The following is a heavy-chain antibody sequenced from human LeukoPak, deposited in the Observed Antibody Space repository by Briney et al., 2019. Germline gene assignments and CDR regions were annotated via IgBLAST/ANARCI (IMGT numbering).Heavy chain of an antibody. CDR2: ISAYNGNT. V-gene: IGHV1-18*01. J-gene: IGHJ4*02. D-gene: IGHD2-2*01. CDR3: ARLVVPAAPEGFDY. Sequence: ASVKVSCKASGYTYTSYGISWVRQAPGQGLEWMGWISAYNGNTNYTQKLQGRVTMTTDTSTSTAYMELRSLRSDDTAVYYCARLVVPAAPEGFDYWGQGTLVTVSS. CDR1: GYTYTSYG.